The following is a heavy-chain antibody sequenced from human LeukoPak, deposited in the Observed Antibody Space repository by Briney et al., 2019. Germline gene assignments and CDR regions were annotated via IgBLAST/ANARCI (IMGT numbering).Heavy chain of an antibody. V-gene: IGHV4-39*01. D-gene: IGHD5-18*01. Sequence: SETLSLTCSVSGGSISSTSYYWGWIRQPPGKGLEWIGSIYYSGTAYYNPSLKSRVTMSVDTSKNQFSLKLSSVTAADTAVYYCARHMGPFSTAINWFDPWGQGTLVTVSS. J-gene: IGHJ5*02. CDR2: IYYSGTA. CDR3: ARHMGPFSTAINWFDP. CDR1: GGSISSTSYY.